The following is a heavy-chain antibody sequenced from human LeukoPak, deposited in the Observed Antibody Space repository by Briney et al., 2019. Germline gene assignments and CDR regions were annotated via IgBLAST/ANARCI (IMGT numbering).Heavy chain of an antibody. CDR2: INHSGST. Sequence: PSETLSLTCTVSGDSISSGSYYWSWIRQPPGKGLEWIGEINHSGSTNYNPSPKSRVTISVDTSKNQFSLKLSSVTAADTAVYYCAREGRQWLGIDYYYYYMDVWGKGTTVTISS. J-gene: IGHJ6*03. CDR3: AREGRQWLGIDYYYYYMDV. D-gene: IGHD6-19*01. CDR1: GDSISSGSYY. V-gene: IGHV4-39*07.